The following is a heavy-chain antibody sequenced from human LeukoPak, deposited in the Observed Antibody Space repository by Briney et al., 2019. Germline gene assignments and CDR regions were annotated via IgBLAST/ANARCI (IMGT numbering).Heavy chain of an antibody. V-gene: IGHV3-23*01. J-gene: IGHJ4*02. D-gene: IGHD6-19*01. CDR1: GFTHSRYP. CDR2: ISGSGGST. Sequence: GGSLSLSSAVSGFTHSRYPTSEVRQAPGKGLEWVSAISGSGGSTYYADSVKGRFTISRDNSKNTLYLHMNSLRAEDTAVYYCASRPALYSSCWYEYYFDYWGQGTLVTVSS. CDR3: ASRPALYSSCWYEYYFDY.